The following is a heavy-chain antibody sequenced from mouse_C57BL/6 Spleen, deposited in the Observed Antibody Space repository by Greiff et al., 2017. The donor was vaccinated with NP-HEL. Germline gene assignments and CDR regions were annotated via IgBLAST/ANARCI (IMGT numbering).Heavy chain of an antibody. Sequence: QVQLQQPGAELVKPGASVKLSCKASGYTFTSYWMQWVKQRPGQGLEWIGEIDPSDSYTNYNQKFKGKATLTVDTSSTTAYMQLSSLTSEDAAVYYCARGGSMITARRYYFDCWGQGTTLTVSS. CDR3: ARGGSMITARRYYFDC. J-gene: IGHJ2*01. CDR2: IDPSDSYT. D-gene: IGHD2-4*01. CDR1: GYTFTSYW. V-gene: IGHV1-50*01.